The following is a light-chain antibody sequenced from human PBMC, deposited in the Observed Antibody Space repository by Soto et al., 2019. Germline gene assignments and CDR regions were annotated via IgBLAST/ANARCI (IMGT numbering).Light chain of an antibody. Sequence: QSALTQPASVSGSPGQSITISCTGTNSDIGGYNYVSWYQQHPGQAPKLMIYDVSNRPSGISNRFSGSKSGNTASLTISGLQAEDEADYYCSSNTSSSFGVFGTGTKLTVL. CDR1: NSDIGGYNY. V-gene: IGLV2-14*01. CDR2: DVS. CDR3: SSNTSSSFGV. J-gene: IGLJ1*01.